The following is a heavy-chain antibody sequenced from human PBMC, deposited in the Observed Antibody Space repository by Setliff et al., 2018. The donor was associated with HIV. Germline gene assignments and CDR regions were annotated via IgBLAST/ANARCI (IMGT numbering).Heavy chain of an antibody. J-gene: IGHJ2*01. CDR3: TRDSGTESGSPWWYFAL. D-gene: IGHD1-26*01. CDR1: GYTFSSYW. Sequence: GGSLRLSCAASGYTFSSYWMAWVRQCPGKGLEWVANIQQHGSEIHYVASVEGRFTISRDNAKNSLYLQMNSLNTEDTAMYYCTRDSGTESGSPWWYFALWGRGTLVTVS. V-gene: IGHV3-7*05. CDR2: IQQHGSEI.